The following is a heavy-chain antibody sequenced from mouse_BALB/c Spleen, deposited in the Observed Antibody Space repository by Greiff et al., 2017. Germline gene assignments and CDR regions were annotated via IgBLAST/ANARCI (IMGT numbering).Heavy chain of an antibody. V-gene: IGHV5-17*02. Sequence: EVQGVESGGGLVQPGGSRKLSCAASGFTFSSFGMHWVRQAPEKGLEWVAYISSGSSTIYYADTVKGRFTIARDNPKNTLFLQMTSLRSEATAMYYCAREGIYYGYEKAWFAYWGQGTLGTVSA. CDR2: ISSGSSTI. D-gene: IGHD2-2*01. CDR3: AREGIYYGYEKAWFAY. J-gene: IGHJ3*01. CDR1: GFTFSSFG.